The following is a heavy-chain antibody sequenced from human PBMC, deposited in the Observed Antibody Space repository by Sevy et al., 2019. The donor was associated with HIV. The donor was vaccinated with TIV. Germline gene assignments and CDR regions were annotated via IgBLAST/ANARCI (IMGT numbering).Heavy chain of an antibody. CDR2: ISYDGSDK. J-gene: IGHJ6*02. Sequence: GGSLRLSCAASGFALSNYYAMHWVRQAPSKGMAWVALISYDGSDKYYADSVKGRFTISRDNFKNTLYLQMNSLTTEDTAVYYCARPRANYVDHYFFYAMDVWGQGTTVTVSS. V-gene: IGHV3-30-3*01. CDR1: GFALSNYYA. CDR3: ARPRANYVDHYFFYAMDV. D-gene: IGHD4-17*01.